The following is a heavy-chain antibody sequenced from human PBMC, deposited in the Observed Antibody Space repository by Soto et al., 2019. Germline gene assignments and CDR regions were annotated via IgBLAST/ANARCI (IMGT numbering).Heavy chain of an antibody. J-gene: IGHJ5*02. V-gene: IGHV4-31*03. CDR1: GGSITSCGYY. D-gene: IGHD3-16*01. CDR3: ARSLFP. CDR2: IYYSGFT. Sequence: SETLCLTCTVSGGSITSCGYYWSWIRQHPGKGLEWIGYIYYSGFTYYSPSLKSRVTISVDTSKNQFSLKLSSVTAADTAVYYCARSLFPWGQGTLVTVS.